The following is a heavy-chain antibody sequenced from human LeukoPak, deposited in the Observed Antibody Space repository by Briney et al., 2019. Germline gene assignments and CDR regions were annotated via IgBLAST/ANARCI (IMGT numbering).Heavy chain of an antibody. CDR1: GFTFSSYA. V-gene: IGHV3-23*01. CDR2: ISGSGGST. J-gene: IGHJ3*02. D-gene: IGHD6-13*01. CDR3: AKARAYSSSWANDAFDI. Sequence: GGSLRLSCAASGFTFSSYAMSWVRQAPGKELEWVSAISGSGGSTYYADSVKGRFTISRDNSKNTLYLQMNSLRAEDTAVYYCAKARAYSSSWANDAFDIWGQGTMVTVSS.